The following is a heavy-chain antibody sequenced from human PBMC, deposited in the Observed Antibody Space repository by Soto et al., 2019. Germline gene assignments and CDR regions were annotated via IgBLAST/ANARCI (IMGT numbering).Heavy chain of an antibody. CDR3: AREDYGGNFDY. CDR2: ISHDGSNK. J-gene: IGHJ4*02. Sequence: QVQLVESGGGVVQPGRSLRLSCAASGFTFSGYAMHWVRQAPGKGLEWVAVISHDGSNKYYAESVKGRFTISRDNSKNTLSLQMNSLRADDTAVYYCAREDYGGNFDYWGQGTLVTVSS. D-gene: IGHD4-17*01. CDR1: GFTFSGYA. V-gene: IGHV3-30-3*01.